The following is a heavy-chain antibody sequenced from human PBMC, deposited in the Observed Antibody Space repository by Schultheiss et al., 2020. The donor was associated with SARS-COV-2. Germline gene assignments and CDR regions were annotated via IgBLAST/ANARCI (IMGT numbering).Heavy chain of an antibody. Sequence: SQTLSLTCAVYGGSFSGYYWSWIRQPPGKGLEWIGEINHSGSTNYNPSLKSRVTISVDTSKNQFSLKLSSVTAADTAVYYCARENSTVHDYGDYAGSFDPWGQGTLVTVSS. CDR3: ARENSTVHDYGDYAGSFDP. CDR2: INHSGST. CDR1: GGSFSGYY. J-gene: IGHJ5*02. V-gene: IGHV4-34*01. D-gene: IGHD4-17*01.